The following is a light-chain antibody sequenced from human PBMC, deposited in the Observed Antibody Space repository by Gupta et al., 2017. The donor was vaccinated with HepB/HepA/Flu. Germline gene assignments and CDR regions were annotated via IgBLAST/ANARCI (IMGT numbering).Light chain of an antibody. J-gene: IGKJ1*01. CDR3: RQALHTPWT. V-gene: IGKV2-28*01. CDR1: QSLLDRNGYNL. Sequence: DILMTQSPLSLPVTPGEPASILCRSSQSLLDRNGYNLLDWYVQKPGQSPQLLIYLASHRASGVPDRFSDSGSGTVFTLEISRVEADDVGVYYCRQALHTPWTFGQGTKVEIK. CDR2: LAS.